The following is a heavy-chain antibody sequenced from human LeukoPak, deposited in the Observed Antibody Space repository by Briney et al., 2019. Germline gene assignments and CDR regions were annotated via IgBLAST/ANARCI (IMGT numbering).Heavy chain of an antibody. CDR2: IYTSGST. CDR3: AREGVVPAAPANYYYYYYMDV. CDR1: GGSISSGSYY. V-gene: IGHV4-61*02. J-gene: IGHJ6*03. D-gene: IGHD2-2*01. Sequence: SQTLSLTCTVSGGSISSGSYYWSWIRQPAGKGLEWIGRIYTSGSTNYNPSLKSRVTISVDTSKNQFSLKLGSVTAADTAVYYCAREGVVPAAPANYYYYYYMDVWGKGTTVTVSS.